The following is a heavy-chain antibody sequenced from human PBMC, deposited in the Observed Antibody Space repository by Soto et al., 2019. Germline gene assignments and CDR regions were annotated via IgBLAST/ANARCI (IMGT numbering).Heavy chain of an antibody. CDR1: GGSISSPSYN. J-gene: IGHJ4*02. CDR3: ATVASTHFDS. Sequence: QVQLQQSGPGLLKPSETLSLTCTVSGGSISSPSYNWGWVRQPPGKGPEWIGSFFYGGRTHYSPSLESRLSISVDTARSQVSLILTSVPAADTAVYYCATVASTHFDSWGQGALVVVSS. D-gene: IGHD1-1*01. V-gene: IGHV4-39*01. CDR2: FFYGGRT.